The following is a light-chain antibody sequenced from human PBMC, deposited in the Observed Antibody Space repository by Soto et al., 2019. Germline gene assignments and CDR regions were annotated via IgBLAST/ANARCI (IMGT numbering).Light chain of an antibody. Sequence: DIVMTQSPLFLPVTPGEPASISCRSSQSLLHSNGFKYLDWYLQRPGQSPQLLVYLGSNRASGVPARFSGSGSGTDFTLKISRVEAEDVGVYYCMQALQTPYTFSQGTKLEIK. CDR1: QSLLHSNGFKY. J-gene: IGKJ2*01. V-gene: IGKV2-28*01. CDR3: MQALQTPYT. CDR2: LGS.